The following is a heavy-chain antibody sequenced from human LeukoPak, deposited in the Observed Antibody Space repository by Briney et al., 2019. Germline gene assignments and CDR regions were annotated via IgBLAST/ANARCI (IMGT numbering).Heavy chain of an antibody. V-gene: IGHV3-7*01. CDR1: AFTFSNYS. CDR3: ARFADYYYMDV. Sequence: PGGYLSLYCAASAFTFSNYSMRWLRQPPGKGLDWVANIKQDGSEKYYVDSVKGRFTISRDNAKNSLYLQMNSLRAEDTAVYYCARFADYYYMDVWGKGTTVTVSS. CDR2: IKQDGSEK. J-gene: IGHJ6*03.